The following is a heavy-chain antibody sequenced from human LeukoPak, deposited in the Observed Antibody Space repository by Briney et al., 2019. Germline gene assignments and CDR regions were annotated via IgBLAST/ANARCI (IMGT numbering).Heavy chain of an antibody. CDR3: ARDVGYWYFDL. J-gene: IGHJ2*01. CDR2: ISSSTAYI. D-gene: IGHD2-15*01. V-gene: IGHV3-21*01. CDR1: EFIFSSYS. Sequence: PGGSLRLSCAASEFIFSSYSMHWVRQAPGKGLEWVSSISSSTAYIYYADSVKGRFTISRDNAKNSLYLQMNSLRAEDTAVYYCARDVGYWYFDLWGRGTLVTVSS.